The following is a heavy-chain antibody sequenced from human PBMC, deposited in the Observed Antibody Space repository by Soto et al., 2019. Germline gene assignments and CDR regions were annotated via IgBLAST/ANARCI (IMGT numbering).Heavy chain of an antibody. D-gene: IGHD2-2*01. J-gene: IGHJ6*02. V-gene: IGHV3-23*01. Sequence: GGSLRLSCAASGFTFSSYAMSWVRQAPGKGLEWVSAISGSGGSTYYADSVKGRFTISRDNSKNTLYLQMNSLSAEDTAVYYCAKDQDIVVVPAAIAPMDVWGQGTTVTVSS. CDR1: GFTFSSYA. CDR3: AKDQDIVVVPAAIAPMDV. CDR2: ISGSGGST.